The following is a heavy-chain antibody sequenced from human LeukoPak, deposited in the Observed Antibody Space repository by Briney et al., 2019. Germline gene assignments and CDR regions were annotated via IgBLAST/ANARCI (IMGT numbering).Heavy chain of an antibody. CDR2: INPTGSDK. CDR1: GYTFTSHY. V-gene: IGHV1-46*01. Sequence: GASVKVSCKASGYTFTSHYMHWVRQAPGQGPEWMGVINPTGSDKRYVEKFQGRVTMTEDTSTDTAYMELSSLRSEDTAVYYCATMSFYYDILTGYYYYFDYWGQGTLVTVSS. J-gene: IGHJ4*02. D-gene: IGHD3-9*01. CDR3: ATMSFYYDILTGYYYYFDY.